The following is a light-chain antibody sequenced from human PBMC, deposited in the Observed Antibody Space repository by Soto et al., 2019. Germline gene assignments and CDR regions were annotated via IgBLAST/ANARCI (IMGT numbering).Light chain of an antibody. J-gene: IGKJ2*01. CDR1: QSVSSN. V-gene: IGKV3-15*01. CDR3: QQYDDWPPYT. Sequence: EIVMTQSPATLSVSPGERATLSCRASQSVSSNLAWYQQKPGQAPRLLIYGASIRATGIPARFSGSASGTAVTLTISSLQSEDFAVYYCQQYDDWPPYTFGQGTNLLSK. CDR2: GAS.